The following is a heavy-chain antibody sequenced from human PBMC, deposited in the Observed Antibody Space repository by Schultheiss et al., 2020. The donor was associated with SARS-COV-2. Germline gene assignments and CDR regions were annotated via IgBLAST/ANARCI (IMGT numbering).Heavy chain of an antibody. J-gene: IGHJ5*01. V-gene: IGHV3-23*01. CDR1: GFTVSSNY. CDR3: AKLAGPYFDSGRSWFDS. CDR2: ISAYDGST. D-gene: IGHD3-10*01. Sequence: GGSLRLSCAASGFTVSSNYMSWVRQAPGKGLEWVSVISAYDGSTYYADSVKGRFTISRDNAKNTLYLQMNSLRAEDTAVYYCAKLAGPYFDSGRSWFDSWGQGTLVTVSS.